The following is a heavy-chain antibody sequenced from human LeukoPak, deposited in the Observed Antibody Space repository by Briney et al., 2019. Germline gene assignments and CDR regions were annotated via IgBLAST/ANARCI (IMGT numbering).Heavy chain of an antibody. CDR3: ARRDDFWQSFDY. CDR2: IYYSGST. V-gene: IGHV4-31*03. CDR1: GGSISSGGYY. D-gene: IGHD3-3*01. Sequence: PSETLSLTCTVSGGSISSGGYYWSWIRQHPGKGLEWIGYIYYSGSTYYNPSLKSRVTISVDTSKNQFSLKLSSVTAADTAVYYCARRDDFWQSFDYWGQGTLVTVSS. J-gene: IGHJ4*02.